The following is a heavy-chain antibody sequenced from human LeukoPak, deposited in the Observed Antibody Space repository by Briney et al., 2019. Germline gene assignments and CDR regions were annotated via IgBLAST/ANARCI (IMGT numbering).Heavy chain of an antibody. CDR3: ARDPSFPYYFDY. V-gene: IGHV3-33*01. D-gene: IGHD6-6*01. CDR1: GFTFSAYG. CDR2: IWYDGSKK. J-gene: IGHJ4*02. Sequence: TGGSLRLSCAASGFTFSAYGMHWVRQSPGKGLEWVAVIWYDGSKKYYGDSVKGRFTISRDNSKNMLFLQMNSLRAEDTAVYYCARDPSFPYYFDYWGQGTLVTVPS.